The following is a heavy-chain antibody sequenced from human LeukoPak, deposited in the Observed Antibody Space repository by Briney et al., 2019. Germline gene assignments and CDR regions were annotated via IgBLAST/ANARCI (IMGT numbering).Heavy chain of an antibody. CDR2: INPSTGGT. V-gene: IGHV1-2*06. J-gene: IGHJ5*02. Sequence: ASVKVSCKVSGYTFIGYYMHWVRQAPGQGLEWMGRINPSTGGTNSAQKFQGRVTMTRDTSISTAYMELSRLTSDDTTIYYCARGQPYGDYNYFDPWGQGTLVTVSS. D-gene: IGHD4-17*01. CDR3: ARGQPYGDYNYFDP. CDR1: GYTFIGYY.